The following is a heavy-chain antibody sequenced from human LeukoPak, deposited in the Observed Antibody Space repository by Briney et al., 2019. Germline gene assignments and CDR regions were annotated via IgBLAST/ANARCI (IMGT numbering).Heavy chain of an antibody. CDR1: GGSFSGYY. CDR2: INHSGST. Sequence: SETLSLTCAVYGGSFSGYYWSWIRQPPGKGLEWIGEINHSGSTNYNPSLKSRVTISVDTSKNQFSLKLSSVTAADTAVYYCARWASRGNYGDYYYFDYWGQGTLVTVSS. D-gene: IGHD4-17*01. V-gene: IGHV4-34*01. CDR3: ARWASRGNYGDYYYFDY. J-gene: IGHJ4*02.